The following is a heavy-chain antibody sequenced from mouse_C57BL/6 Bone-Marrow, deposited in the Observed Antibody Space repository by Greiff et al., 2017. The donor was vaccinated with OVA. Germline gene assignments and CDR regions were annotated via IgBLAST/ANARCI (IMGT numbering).Heavy chain of an antibody. CDR2: SRNKANDYTT. Sequence: DVKLVESGGGLVQSGRSLRLSCATSGFTFSDFYMVWVRQAPGKGLEWIAASRNKANDYTTEYSASVKGRFIVSRDTSQSILYLQMNALRAEDTAIYYCARDARYYGSSWFAYWGQGTLVTVSA. V-gene: IGHV7-1*01. J-gene: IGHJ3*01. D-gene: IGHD1-1*01. CDR1: GFTFSDFY. CDR3: ARDARYYGSSWFAY.